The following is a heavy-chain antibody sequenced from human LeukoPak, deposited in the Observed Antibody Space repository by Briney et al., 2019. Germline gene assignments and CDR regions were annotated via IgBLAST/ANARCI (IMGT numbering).Heavy chain of an antibody. V-gene: IGHV1-2*02. Sequence: GASVKVSCKASGYTFTGYYMHWVRQAPGQGRAWMGWINPNSGDTSYAQNFQGRVTMTRDTSISTAYMELSSLTSDDTAAYYCARGRKMAAAGTESPALFDYWGQGTLVAVSS. J-gene: IGHJ4*02. D-gene: IGHD6-13*01. CDR3: ARGRKMAAAGTESPALFDY. CDR1: GYTFTGYY. CDR2: INPNSGDT.